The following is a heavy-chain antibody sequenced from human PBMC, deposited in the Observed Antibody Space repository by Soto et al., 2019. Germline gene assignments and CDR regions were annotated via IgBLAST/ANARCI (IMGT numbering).Heavy chain of an antibody. J-gene: IGHJ4*02. V-gene: IGHV3-15*01. CDR3: NTEDPSWISGLEY. D-gene: IGHD5-12*01. CDR2: IKTRIDSATT. CDR1: GAPFTNAW. Sequence: EVQLVESGGGLVKPGDSLRLSCAASGAPFTNAWMNWVRQAPGKGLEWVGRIKTRIDSATTDYAAPVKGRFTLSRDDSKNTLYLQMDSLKPEDTAVYYCNTEDPSWISGLEYWGKGPLVTVSS.